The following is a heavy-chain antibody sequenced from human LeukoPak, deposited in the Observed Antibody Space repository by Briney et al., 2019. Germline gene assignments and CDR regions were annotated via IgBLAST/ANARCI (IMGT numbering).Heavy chain of an antibody. V-gene: IGHV3-30*02. D-gene: IGHD3-10*01. CDR3: AKYHFGDFDYYPQLDY. Sequence: GGSLRLSCAASGFTFSSYGMHWVRQPPGKGLEWVAFTRYDESLKYYADSVKGRFTISRDNSKNTLYLQMNSLRAEDTAVYYCAKYHFGDFDYYPQLDYWGQGTRVTVSS. CDR1: GFTFSSYG. J-gene: IGHJ4*02. CDR2: TRYDESLK.